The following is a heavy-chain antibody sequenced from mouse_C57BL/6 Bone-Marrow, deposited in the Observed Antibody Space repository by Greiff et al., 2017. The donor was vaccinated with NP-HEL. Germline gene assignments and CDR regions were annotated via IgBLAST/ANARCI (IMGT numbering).Heavy chain of an antibody. CDR1: GFNIKDDY. J-gene: IGHJ2*01. V-gene: IGHV14-4*01. Sequence: VQLKESGAELVRPGASVKLSCTASGFNIKDDYMHWVKQRPEQGLEWIGWIDPENGDTEYASKFQGQATITADTSSNTAYLQLSSLTSEDTAVYYCTTLTVVASHYFDYWGQGTTLTVSS. CDR2: IDPENGDT. CDR3: TTLTVVASHYFDY. D-gene: IGHD1-1*01.